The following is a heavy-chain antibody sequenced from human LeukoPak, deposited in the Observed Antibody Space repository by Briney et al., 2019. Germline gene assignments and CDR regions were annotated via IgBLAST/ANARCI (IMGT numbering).Heavy chain of an antibody. CDR3: VRDRFWSGYTYFDY. D-gene: IGHD3-3*01. Sequence: SQTLSLTCTVSGGSISSGDYYWSWIRQPPGKGLEWIGYIYYSGSTYYNPSLKSRVTISVDTSKNQFSLKLSSVTAADTAVYYCVRDRFWSGYTYFDYWGQGTLVTVSS. CDR2: IYYSGST. V-gene: IGHV4-30-4*08. J-gene: IGHJ4*02. CDR1: GGSISSGDYY.